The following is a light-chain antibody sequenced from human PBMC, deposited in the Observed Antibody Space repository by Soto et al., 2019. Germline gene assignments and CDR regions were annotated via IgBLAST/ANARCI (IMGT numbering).Light chain of an antibody. Sequence: EIVMTHSPVTLSVSPGERATLSCRASQSVSSNLAWYQQKPGQAPRLLTYGASTRATGIPARFSGSGSGTEFTLTISSLQSEDFAVYYCQQYNNWPPWTFGQGTKVDIK. CDR3: QQYNNWPPWT. CDR1: QSVSSN. CDR2: GAS. J-gene: IGKJ1*01. V-gene: IGKV3-15*01.